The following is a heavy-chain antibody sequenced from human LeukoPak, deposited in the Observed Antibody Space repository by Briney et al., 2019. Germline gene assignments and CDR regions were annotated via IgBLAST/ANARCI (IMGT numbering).Heavy chain of an antibody. D-gene: IGHD3-10*01. J-gene: IGHJ6*03. Sequence: SETLSLTCAVYGESFSGYYWSWIRQPPGKGLEWIGEINHSGSTNYNPSLKSRVTISVDTSKNQFSLKLSSVTAADTAVYYCARTKYYYGSGSVYYYYYMDVWGKGTTVTISS. CDR1: GESFSGYY. CDR2: INHSGST. CDR3: ARTKYYYGSGSVYYYYYMDV. V-gene: IGHV4-34*01.